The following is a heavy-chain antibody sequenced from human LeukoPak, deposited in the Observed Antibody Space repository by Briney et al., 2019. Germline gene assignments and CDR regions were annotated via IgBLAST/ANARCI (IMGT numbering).Heavy chain of an antibody. J-gene: IGHJ4*02. CDR3: ARVGITMIVVAYFDY. V-gene: IGHV3-30*02. Sequence: PGGSLRLSCAASGFTFSNHGMHWVRQAPGKGPEWAALIWYDGSNKFYGDSVKGRFTISRDNSKNTLYLQMSSLRAEDTAAYYCARVGITMIVVAYFDYWGQGTLVTVSS. D-gene: IGHD3-22*01. CDR1: GFTFSNHG. CDR2: IWYDGSNK.